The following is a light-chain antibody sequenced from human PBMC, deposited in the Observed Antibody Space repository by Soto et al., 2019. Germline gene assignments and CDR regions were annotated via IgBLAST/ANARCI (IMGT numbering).Light chain of an antibody. J-gene: IGLJ1*01. CDR3: SSYAGSNIHYV. CDR2: EVS. CDR1: SSDVGGYNY. Sequence: QSALTQPPSASWSPEQSVTISCTGTSSDVGGYNYVSWYQHHPGKAPKLMIYEVSKRPSGVPDRFSGSKSGNTASLTVSGLQAEDEADYYCSSYAGSNIHYVFGTGTKVTVL. V-gene: IGLV2-8*01.